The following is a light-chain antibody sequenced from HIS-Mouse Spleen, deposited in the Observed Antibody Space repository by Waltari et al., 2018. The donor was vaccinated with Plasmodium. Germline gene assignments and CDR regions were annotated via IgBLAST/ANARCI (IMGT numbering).Light chain of an antibody. J-gene: IGLJ2*01. V-gene: IGLV2-8*01. Sequence: QSALTQPPSASGSPGQSVTIPCTGPSSDVGGYNYVPWYQPPPGKAPKLMIYEVSKRPSGVPDRFSGSKSGNTASLTVSGLQAEDEADYYCSSYAGSNNLVFGGGTKLTVL. CDR3: SSYAGSNNLV. CDR2: EVS. CDR1: SSDVGGYNY.